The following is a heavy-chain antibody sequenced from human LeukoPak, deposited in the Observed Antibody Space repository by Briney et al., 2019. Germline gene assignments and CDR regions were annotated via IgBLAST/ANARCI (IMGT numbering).Heavy chain of an antibody. Sequence: GGSLGLSCAASGFTFTNYGMNWVRQAPGKGLEWVSVINNSGGNTFYADSVKGRFIISRDNSKNTLYLQMSRLRAEDTAVYYCARSLKWNLVGFDYWGQGTLVTVSS. CDR2: INNSGGNT. J-gene: IGHJ4*02. D-gene: IGHD1-1*01. CDR3: ARSLKWNLVGFDY. V-gene: IGHV3-23*01. CDR1: GFTFTNYG.